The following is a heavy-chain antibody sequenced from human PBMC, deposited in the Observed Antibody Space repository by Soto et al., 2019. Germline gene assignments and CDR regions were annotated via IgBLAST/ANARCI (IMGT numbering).Heavy chain of an antibody. V-gene: IGHV3-30*04. CDR3: ARDRGRAYYYYYGMDV. D-gene: IGHD3-10*01. CDR2: ISDDGSER. J-gene: IGHJ6*02. CDR1: GFTFSSYA. Sequence: SLRLSCAASGFTFSSYAMHWVRQAPARGLEWVAVISDDGSERTYADSVKGRFTISRDNSNNTLSLQMNNLRGEDTAVYYCARDRGRAYYYYYGMDVWRQGTTVTVSS.